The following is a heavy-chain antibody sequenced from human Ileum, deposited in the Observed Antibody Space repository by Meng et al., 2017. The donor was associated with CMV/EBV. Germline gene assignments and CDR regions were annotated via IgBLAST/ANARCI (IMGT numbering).Heavy chain of an antibody. D-gene: IGHD6-13*01. CDR1: GDSVSSTSVT. J-gene: IGHJ4*02. V-gene: IGHV6-1*01. Sequence: QLEQSGPGLVNTPPTLLPTCAIPGDSVSSTSVTWNWIRQSPSRGLEWLGRTYYRSKWFNDYALSVRGRITINPDISKNQLSLQLNSVTPEDTAVYYCVRLTGNSWLDYWGRGTLVTVSS. CDR2: TYYRSKWFN. CDR3: VRLTGNSWLDY.